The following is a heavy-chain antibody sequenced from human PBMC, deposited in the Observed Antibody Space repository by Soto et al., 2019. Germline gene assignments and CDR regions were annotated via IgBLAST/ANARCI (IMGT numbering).Heavy chain of an antibody. V-gene: IGHV3-13*01. D-gene: IGHD6-13*01. J-gene: IGHJ2*01. CDR3: ARVKGQQLVDWYFDL. CDR2: IGTAGDT. Sequence: EVQLVESGGGLVQPGGSLRLSCAASGFTFSNYDMHWVRQPTGKGLEWVSGIGTAGDTYNPDFVKGRFTISRENAKNSLYLQMNSLRAEDTAVYYCARVKGQQLVDWYFDLWGRGTLVTVSS. CDR1: GFTFSNYD.